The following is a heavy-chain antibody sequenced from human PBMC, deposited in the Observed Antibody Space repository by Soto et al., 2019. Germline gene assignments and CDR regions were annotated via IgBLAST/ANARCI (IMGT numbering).Heavy chain of an antibody. V-gene: IGHV4-31*03. Sequence: QVQLQESGPGLVKPSQTLSLTCTVSGGSISSGGSYWGWIRQHPGEGLEWLGCIYYSGSTYYNPSLKSRVTLSVDTSKNQFSLKLNSVTAADTAVYYCARRHYYDSSGYYYWFDPWGQGTLVTVSS. D-gene: IGHD3-22*01. CDR2: IYYSGST. CDR1: GGSISSGGSY. J-gene: IGHJ5*02. CDR3: ARRHYYDSSGYYYWFDP.